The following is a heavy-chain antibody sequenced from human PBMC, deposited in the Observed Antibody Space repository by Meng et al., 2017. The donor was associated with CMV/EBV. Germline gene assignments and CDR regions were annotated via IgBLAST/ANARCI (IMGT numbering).Heavy chain of an antibody. CDR1: GYRFSDHY. J-gene: IGHJ4*02. CDR3: VRDHNWGPDY. D-gene: IGHD1-1*01. V-gene: IGHV1-2*02. Sequence: QVQVVPPGAEVKSPGASLKVSCQTSGYRFSDHYMHWVRQAPGQGLEWMGWIYPNSGGTHYAQKFQDRVTMTRDTSISTVYMELSRLTSDDTAVYYCVRDHNWGPDYWGQGTLVTVSS. CDR2: IYPNSGGT.